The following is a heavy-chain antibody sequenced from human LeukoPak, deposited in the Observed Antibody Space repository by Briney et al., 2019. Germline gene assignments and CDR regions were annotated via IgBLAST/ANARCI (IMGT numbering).Heavy chain of an antibody. CDR1: GGSFSGYY. J-gene: IGHJ5*02. Sequence: SETLSLTCAVYGGSFSGYYWSWIRQPPGKGLEWIGEINHSGSTNYNPSLKSRVTISVDTSKNQFSLKLSSVTAADTAVYYCARRESITMVRGVSKNWFDPWGQGTLVTVSS. D-gene: IGHD3-10*01. V-gene: IGHV4-34*01. CDR3: ARRESITMVRGVSKNWFDP. CDR2: INHSGST.